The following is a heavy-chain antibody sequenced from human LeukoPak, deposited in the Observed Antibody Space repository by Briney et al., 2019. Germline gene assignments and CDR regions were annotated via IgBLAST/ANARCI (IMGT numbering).Heavy chain of an antibody. D-gene: IGHD6-13*01. CDR2: ISSNGGST. J-gene: IGHJ6*02. CDR3: VKLSGSSWVYYYYGMDV. CDR1: GFTFSSYA. V-gene: IGHV3-64D*06. Sequence: PGGSLRLSCSASGFTFSSYAMHWVRQAPGKGLEYVSAISSNGGSTYYADSVKGRFTISRDNSKNTLYLQMSSLRAEDTAVYYCVKLSGSSWVYYYYGMDVWGQGTTVTVSS.